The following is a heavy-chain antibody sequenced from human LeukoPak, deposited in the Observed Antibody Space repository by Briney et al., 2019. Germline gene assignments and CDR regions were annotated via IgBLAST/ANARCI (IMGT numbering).Heavy chain of an antibody. CDR3: TRATIGIYYFGY. CDR2: IRSKAYGGTT. J-gene: IGHJ4*02. D-gene: IGHD5-12*01. CDR1: GFTFGDYA. Sequence: GGSLRLSCTASGFTFGDYAMSWVRQAPGKGLEWVGFIRSKAYGGTTEYAASVKGRFTISRDDSKSIAYLQMNSLKTEDTAVYYCTRATIGIYYFGYWGQGTLVTVSS. V-gene: IGHV3-49*04.